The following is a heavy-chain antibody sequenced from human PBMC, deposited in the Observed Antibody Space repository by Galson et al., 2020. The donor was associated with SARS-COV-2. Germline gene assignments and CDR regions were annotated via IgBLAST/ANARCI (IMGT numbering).Heavy chain of an antibody. CDR2: VFITGTT. D-gene: IGHD6-19*01. CDR1: GGSMNRGSYY. Sequence: SETLSLTCTVSGGSMNRGSYYWNCIRQPAATGLEWIGHVFITGTTNYNPSLKSRATISLDTSKNQFSLKLTSVTAADTAVYYCRQFALGAVPIDYWGQGTLVTVSS. V-gene: IGHV4-61*09. CDR3: RQFALGAVPIDY. J-gene: IGHJ4*02.